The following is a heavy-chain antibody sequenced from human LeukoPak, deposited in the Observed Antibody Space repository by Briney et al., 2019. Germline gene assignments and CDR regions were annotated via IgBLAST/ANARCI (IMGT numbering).Heavy chain of an antibody. D-gene: IGHD3-10*01. CDR1: GFTFSRYW. V-gene: IGHV3-74*01. Sequence: PGESLRLSCAASGFTFSRYWIHWVRQAPGKGLEWVSRINPDGSTTTYADSVKGRFTISRDNAKNTVYLQMSSLKTEDTAVYYCLLWRGEFTDHWGQGTLVTVSS. J-gene: IGHJ5*02. CDR2: INPDGSTT. CDR3: LLWRGEFTDH.